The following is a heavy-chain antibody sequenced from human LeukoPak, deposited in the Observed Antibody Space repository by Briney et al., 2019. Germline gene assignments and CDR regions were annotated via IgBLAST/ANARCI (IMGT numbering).Heavy chain of an antibody. D-gene: IGHD4-17*01. J-gene: IGHJ5*02. CDR2: FDPEDGET. Sequence: ASVKVSCKVSGYTLTELSMHWVRQAPGKGLEWMGGFDPEDGETIYAQKFQGRVTMTEDTSTDTAYMELSSLRSEDTAVYYCATYPYGDYVDWFDPWGQGTLVTVPS. CDR1: GYTLTELS. V-gene: IGHV1-24*01. CDR3: ATYPYGDYVDWFDP.